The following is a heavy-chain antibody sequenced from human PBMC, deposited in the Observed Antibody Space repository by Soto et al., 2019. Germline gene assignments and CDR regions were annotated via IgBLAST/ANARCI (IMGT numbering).Heavy chain of an antibody. Sequence: QVQLQESGPGLVKPSQTLSLTCTVSGVSISSGGYYWSWIRQHPGKGLEWIGYIYYSGSTYYNPSLKSRVTISVDTSKNQFSRKLSSVTAADTAVYYCARGSYGSGIDYWGQGTLVTVSS. CDR2: IYYSGST. V-gene: IGHV4-31*03. CDR1: GVSISSGGYY. J-gene: IGHJ4*02. CDR3: ARGSYGSGIDY. D-gene: IGHD3-10*01.